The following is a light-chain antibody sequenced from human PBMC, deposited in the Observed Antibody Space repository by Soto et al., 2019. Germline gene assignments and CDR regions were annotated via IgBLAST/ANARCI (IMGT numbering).Light chain of an antibody. Sequence: IVLTQSPCLLSFSPLDRSTLSCRASQSIPTNYLAWYQQRPGHVPRLLIFSTSKRATGIPDRFSGSGSGTDFTLTISRLEADDFAVYYCQHFANSLFTFGPGTKVDIK. CDR3: QHFANSLFT. CDR1: QSIPTNY. CDR2: STS. V-gene: IGKV3-20*01. J-gene: IGKJ3*01.